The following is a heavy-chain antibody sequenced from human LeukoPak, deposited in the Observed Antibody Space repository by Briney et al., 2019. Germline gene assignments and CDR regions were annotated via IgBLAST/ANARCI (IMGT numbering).Heavy chain of an antibody. J-gene: IGHJ4*02. V-gene: IGHV3-30-3*01. D-gene: IGHD4-17*01. CDR1: GFTFANYN. CDR2: ISYDGSNK. CDR3: ARENNDYGDYSLDY. Sequence: GESLRLSCAASGFTFANYNFNWVRQAPGKGLEWVAVISYDGSNKYYADSVKGRFTISRDNSKNTLYLQMNSLRAEDTAVYYCARENNDYGDYSLDYWGQGTLVTVSS.